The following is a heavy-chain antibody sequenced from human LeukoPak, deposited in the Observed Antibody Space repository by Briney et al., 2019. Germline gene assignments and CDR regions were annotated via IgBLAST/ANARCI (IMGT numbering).Heavy chain of an antibody. J-gene: IGHJ6*02. CDR2: IYYSGST. CDR3: ARRATNYYGMDV. Sequence: PSETLSLTCSVSGVSISSYYWSWIRQPPGKGLEWIGYIYYSGSTNYNPSLRSRVTISVDTSKNQFSLKLSSATAADTAVYYCARRATNYYGMDVWGQGTTVTVSS. V-gene: IGHV4-59*08. CDR1: GVSISSYY.